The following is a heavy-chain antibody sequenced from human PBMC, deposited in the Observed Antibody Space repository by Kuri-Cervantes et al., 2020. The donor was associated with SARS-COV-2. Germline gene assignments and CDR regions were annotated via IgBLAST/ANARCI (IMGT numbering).Heavy chain of an antibody. CDR2: IYYSGST. Sequence: GSLRLSCTVSGGSISSSSYYWGWIRQPPGKGLEWIGSIYYSGSTYYNPSLKSRVTISVDTSKNQFSLKLSSVTAADTAVYYCARGQSSITIFGVVIIPTIYYFDYWGQGTLVTVSS. D-gene: IGHD3-3*01. J-gene: IGHJ4*02. CDR3: ARGQSSITIFGVVIIPTIYYFDY. CDR1: GGSISSSSYY. V-gene: IGHV4-39*07.